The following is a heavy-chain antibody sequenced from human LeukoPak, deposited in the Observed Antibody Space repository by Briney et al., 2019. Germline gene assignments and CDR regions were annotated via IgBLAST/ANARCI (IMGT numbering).Heavy chain of an antibody. V-gene: IGHV3-30*18. D-gene: IGHD3-10*01. CDR2: ISYDGSNK. J-gene: IGHJ4*02. Sequence: PGGSLRLSCAASGFTFSSYGMHWVRQAPGKGLEWVAVISYDGSNKYYADSVKGRFTISRDNSNNTLYLQVNSLRAEDTAVYYCAKADYYDFDSWGQGTLVTVSS. CDR3: AKADYYDFDS. CDR1: GFTFSSYG.